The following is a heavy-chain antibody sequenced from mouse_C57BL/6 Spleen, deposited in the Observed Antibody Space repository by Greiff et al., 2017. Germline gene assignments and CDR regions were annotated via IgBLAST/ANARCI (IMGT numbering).Heavy chain of an antibody. V-gene: IGHV1-7*01. CDR1: GYTFTSYW. Sequence: QVQLQQSGAELAKPGASVKLSCKASGYTFTSYWMHWVQQRPGQGLEWIGYINPSGGYTKYTQKFKDKATLTADKSSSTAYMQLSSLTYEDSAVYYCARRGYSSYGYFDVWGTGTTVTVSA. CDR3: ARRGYSSYGYFDV. J-gene: IGHJ1*03. CDR2: INPSGGYT. D-gene: IGHD2-5*01.